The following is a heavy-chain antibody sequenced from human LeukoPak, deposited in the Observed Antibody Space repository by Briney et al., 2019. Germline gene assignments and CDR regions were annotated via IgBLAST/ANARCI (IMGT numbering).Heavy chain of an antibody. CDR1: GFTFSDSA. CDR3: TRPLRGGSFDY. CDR2: IRSKGNNYAT. J-gene: IGHJ4*02. Sequence: GGSLRLSCVASGFTFSDSALHWVRQASGKGLEWVGRIRSKGNNYATTYAASVKGRFIISRDDSKSTAYLQMNSLKAEDTAVYYCTRPLRGGSFDYWGQGTLATVSS. V-gene: IGHV3-73*01. D-gene: IGHD1-26*01.